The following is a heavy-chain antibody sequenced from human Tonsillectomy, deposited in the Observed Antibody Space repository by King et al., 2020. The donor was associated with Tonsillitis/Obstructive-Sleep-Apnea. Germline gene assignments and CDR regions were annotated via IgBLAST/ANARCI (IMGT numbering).Heavy chain of an antibody. CDR2: IKSKIDGGTT. J-gene: IGHJ4*02. D-gene: IGHD3-22*01. CDR3: TTSRCSTGYYLGY. V-gene: IGHV3-15*07. Sequence: DVQLVESGGGLVKPGGSLRLSCAASGFTFSNAWMNWVRQAPGKGLEWVGRIKSKIDGGTTDYAAPVKGKFTISRDDSKNTLYLQMNSLKTEDTALYYCTTSRCSTGYYLGYWGQGTLVTVSS. CDR1: GFTFSNAW.